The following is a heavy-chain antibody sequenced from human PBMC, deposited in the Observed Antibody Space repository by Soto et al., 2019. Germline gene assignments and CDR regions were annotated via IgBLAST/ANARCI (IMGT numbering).Heavy chain of an antibody. Sequence: PSETLSLTCAVYGGSFSGYYWSWIRQPPGKGLEWIGEINHSGSTNYNPSLKSRVTISVDTSKNQFSLKLSSVTAADTAVYYCARGFSGDIVVVPAASGDSYYYMDLCVKGTTVTVSS. V-gene: IGHV4-34*01. CDR2: INHSGST. J-gene: IGHJ6*03. CDR1: GGSFSGYY. CDR3: ARGFSGDIVVVPAASGDSYYYMDL. D-gene: IGHD2-2*01.